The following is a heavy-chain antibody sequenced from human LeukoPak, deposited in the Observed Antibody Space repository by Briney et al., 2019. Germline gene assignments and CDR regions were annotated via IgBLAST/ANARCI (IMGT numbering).Heavy chain of an antibody. J-gene: IGHJ4*02. CDR2: ISYSGST. Sequence: SQTLSLTCTVSGGSLSSGYYYWSWIRQHPEKGLEWIGYISYSGSTSYNPSLKSRVTISVDTSKIQFSLKLNSVTAADTAVYYCARDSYDSSGYTQYWGQGALVTVSS. D-gene: IGHD3-22*01. CDR3: ARDSYDSSGYTQY. V-gene: IGHV4-31*03. CDR1: GGSLSSGYYY.